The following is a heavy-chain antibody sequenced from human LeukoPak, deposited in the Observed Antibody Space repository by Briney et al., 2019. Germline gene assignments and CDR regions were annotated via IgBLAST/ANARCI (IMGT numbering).Heavy chain of an antibody. CDR3: ARHLSRDGYKVYYFDY. V-gene: IGHV4-59*08. CDR2: IYYSGST. J-gene: IGHJ4*02. Sequence: SETLSLTCTVSGGSISSYYWSWLRQPPGKGLEWIGYIYYSGSTNYNPSLKSRVTISVDTSKNQFSLKLSSVTAADTAVYYCARHLSRDGYKVYYFDYWGQGTLVTASS. D-gene: IGHD5-24*01. CDR1: GGSISSYY.